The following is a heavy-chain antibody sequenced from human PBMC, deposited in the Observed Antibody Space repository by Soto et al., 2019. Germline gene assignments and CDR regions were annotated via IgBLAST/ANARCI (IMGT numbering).Heavy chain of an antibody. CDR3: ARGIATGQLDP. V-gene: IGHV1-3*01. CDR2: INHDNGNT. Sequence: QVQLVQSGAEVKKPGASVKISCKASGYTFTRYTMNWVRQAPGQRLEWMRWINHDNGNTKSSQKFQDRVIITRDTSASTAYMDLSSLRSEDTAVYYCARGIATGQLDPWGQGTLVTVSS. CDR1: GYTFTRYT. D-gene: IGHD2-15*01. J-gene: IGHJ5*02.